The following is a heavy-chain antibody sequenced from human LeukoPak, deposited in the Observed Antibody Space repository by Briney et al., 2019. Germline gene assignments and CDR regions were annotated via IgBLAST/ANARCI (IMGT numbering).Heavy chain of an antibody. CDR2: IYSGDSI. D-gene: IGHD3-3*02. J-gene: IGHJ4*02. V-gene: IGHV3-53*01. CDR1: GFTVSSNY. CDR3: ARGASRISWPGIDY. Sequence: GGSLRLSCAASGFTVSSNYMSWVRQAPRKGLEWVSVIYSGDSIYYADSVKGRFTISRDHSNNSVSLQMTNLRVEDTAIYYCARGASRISWPGIDYWGQGTLVTVSS.